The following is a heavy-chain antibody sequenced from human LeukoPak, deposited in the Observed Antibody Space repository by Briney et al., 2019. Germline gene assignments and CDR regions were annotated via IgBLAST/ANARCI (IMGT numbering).Heavy chain of an antibody. V-gene: IGHV1-2*02. CDR1: GDDFTRYD. Sequence: GASVKVSCKASGDDFTRYDINWVRQAPGQGLEWMGWINPNSGGTNYAQKFQGRVTMTRDTSISTAYMELSRLRSDDTAVYYCARGIVGAHSGDYWGQGTLVTVSS. D-gene: IGHD1-26*01. J-gene: IGHJ4*02. CDR2: INPNSGGT. CDR3: ARGIVGAHSGDY.